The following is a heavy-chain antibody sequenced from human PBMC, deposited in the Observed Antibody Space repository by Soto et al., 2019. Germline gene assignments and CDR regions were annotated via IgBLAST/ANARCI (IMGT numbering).Heavy chain of an antibody. V-gene: IGHV3-49*03. CDR2: IRSKAYGGTT. J-gene: IGHJ4*02. CDR3: TRAYGSGSYFSFDY. Sequence: PGGSLRLSCTASGFTFGDYAMSWFRQAPGKGLEWVGFIRSKAYGGTTEYAASVKGRFTISRDDSKSIAYLQMNSLKTEDTAVNYCTRAYGSGSYFSFDYRAQGTLVTGSS. D-gene: IGHD3-10*01. CDR1: GFTFGDYA.